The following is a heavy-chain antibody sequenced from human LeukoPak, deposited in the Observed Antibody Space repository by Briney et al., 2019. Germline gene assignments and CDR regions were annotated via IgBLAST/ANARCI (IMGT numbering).Heavy chain of an antibody. V-gene: IGHV3-21*01. Sequence: RGSLRLSCAASGFTFSGYSMNWVRQAPGKGLEWVSSISSSSSYIYYADSVKGRFTISRDNAKNSLYLQMNSLRAEDTAVYYCARDRADAWTFDYWGQGTLVTVSS. CDR2: ISSSSSYI. D-gene: IGHD1-1*01. J-gene: IGHJ4*02. CDR1: GFTFSGYS. CDR3: ARDRADAWTFDY.